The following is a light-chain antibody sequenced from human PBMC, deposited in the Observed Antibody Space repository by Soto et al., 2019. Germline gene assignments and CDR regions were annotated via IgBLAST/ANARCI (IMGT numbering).Light chain of an antibody. CDR3: QQYGSSPPT. Sequence: EIVLTQSPGTLSLSPGERATLSCRASQSVSSSYLAWYQQKPGQAPRLLIYGASSRATGIPDKFSGSGSGTDFTITISRLEPEDFALYYCQQYGSSPPTFGPGTKVDIK. CDR2: GAS. J-gene: IGKJ3*01. CDR1: QSVSSSY. V-gene: IGKV3-20*01.